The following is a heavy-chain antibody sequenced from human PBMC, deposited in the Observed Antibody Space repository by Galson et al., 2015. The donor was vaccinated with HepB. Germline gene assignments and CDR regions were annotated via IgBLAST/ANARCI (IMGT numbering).Heavy chain of an antibody. CDR1: GFTFGSYG. D-gene: IGHD3-9*01. V-gene: IGHV3-30*03. J-gene: IGHJ6*02. CDR3: ERGLRLLTGKGYSYYGMDV. Sequence: SLRLSCAASGFTFGSYGMHWVRQAPGKGLEWVAVISNDGSNKYYADSVKGRFTISRDNSKNTLYLQMNRLRAEDTAVYYCERGLRLLTGKGYSYYGMDVWGQGTTVTASS. CDR2: ISNDGSNK.